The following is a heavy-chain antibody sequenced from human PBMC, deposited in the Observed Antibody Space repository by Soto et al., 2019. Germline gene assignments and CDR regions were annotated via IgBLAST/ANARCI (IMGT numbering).Heavy chain of an antibody. Sequence: GASVKVSCKASGGTFSSYAISWVRQAPGQGLEWMGGIIPIFGTANYAQKFQGRVTITADESTSTAYMELSSLRSEDTAVYYCARTPYSSSSFFFDYWGPGTPVTVSS. CDR3: ARTPYSSSSFFFDY. V-gene: IGHV1-69*13. CDR1: GGTFSSYA. D-gene: IGHD6-6*01. CDR2: IIPIFGTA. J-gene: IGHJ4*02.